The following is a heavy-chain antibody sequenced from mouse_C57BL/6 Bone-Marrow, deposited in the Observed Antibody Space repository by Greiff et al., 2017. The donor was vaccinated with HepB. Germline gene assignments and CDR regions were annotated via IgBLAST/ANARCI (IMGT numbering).Heavy chain of an antibody. CDR1: GYTFTDYY. D-gene: IGHD1-1*01. J-gene: IGHJ2*01. CDR2: INPYNGGT. Sequence: LVEPGASVKMSCKASGYTFTDYYMNWVKQSHGKSLEWIGVINPYNGGTSYNQKFKGKATLTVDKSSSTAYMELNSLTSEDSAVYYCARCYGSSSFDYWGQGTTLTVSS. CDR3: ARCYGSSSFDY. V-gene: IGHV1-19*01.